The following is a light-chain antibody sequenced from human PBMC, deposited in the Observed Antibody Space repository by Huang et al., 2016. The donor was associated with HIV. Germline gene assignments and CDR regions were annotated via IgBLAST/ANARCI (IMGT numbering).Light chain of an antibody. J-gene: IGKJ2*01. CDR1: QSISSW. Sequence: DIQMTQSPSILSASVGDRLTITCRASQSISSWLAWDQQKPGKAPKLLIYDASGLESGVPLRFSGSGSGTEFTLTINSLQPDDFATYYCQQYDSYPYTFGQGTKLEIK. V-gene: IGKV1-5*01. CDR2: DAS. CDR3: QQYDSYPYT.